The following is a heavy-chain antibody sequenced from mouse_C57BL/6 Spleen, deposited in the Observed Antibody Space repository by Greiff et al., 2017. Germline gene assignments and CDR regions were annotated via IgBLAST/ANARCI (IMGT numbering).Heavy chain of an antibody. CDR3: ARRGSSGYEAWFAY. CDR2: IDPSDSYT. CDR1: GYTFTSYW. Sequence: QVQLQQPGAELVMPGASVKLSCKASGYTFTSYWMHWVKQRPGQGLEWIGEIDPSDSYTNYNQKFKGKSTLTVDKSSSTAYMQLSSLTSEDSAVYYCARRGSSGYEAWFAYWGQGTLVTVSA. J-gene: IGHJ3*01. D-gene: IGHD3-2*02. V-gene: IGHV1-69*01.